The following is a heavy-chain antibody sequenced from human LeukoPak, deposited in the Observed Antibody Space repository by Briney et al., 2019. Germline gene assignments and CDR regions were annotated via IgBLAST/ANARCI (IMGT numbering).Heavy chain of an antibody. J-gene: IGHJ4*02. CDR2: ISYDGSNK. D-gene: IGHD2-2*01. CDR3: AKGGIDQHYFDY. Sequence: GGSLRPSCAASGFTFSSYGMPWVRQAPGKGLEWVAVISYDGSNKYYADSVKGRFTISRDNSKNTLYLQMNSLRAEDTAVYYCAKGGIDQHYFDYWGQGTLVTVSS. CDR1: GFTFSSYG. V-gene: IGHV3-30*18.